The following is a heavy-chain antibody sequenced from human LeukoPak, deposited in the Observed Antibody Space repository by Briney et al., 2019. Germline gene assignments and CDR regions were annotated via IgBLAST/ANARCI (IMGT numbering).Heavy chain of an antibody. CDR1: GFSFSSYG. Sequence: GGSLRLSCEGSGFSFSSYGMNWVRQAPGKGLVWVSRIDSDGSDISYADSVKGRFTISRDNAKNTLHLQMNSLRAEDTAVYYCARFKGYSGSYLDAFDIWGQGTMVTVSS. J-gene: IGHJ3*02. CDR3: ARFKGYSGSYLDAFDI. CDR2: IDSDGSDI. V-gene: IGHV3-74*01. D-gene: IGHD1-26*01.